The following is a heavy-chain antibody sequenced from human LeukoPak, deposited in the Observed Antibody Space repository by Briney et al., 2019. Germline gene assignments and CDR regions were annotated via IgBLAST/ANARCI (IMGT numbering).Heavy chain of an antibody. Sequence: SETLSLTCIVSGGSISSYYWSWIRQPPGKGLEWIGYIYYSGSTNYNPSLKSRVTISADTSKNQFSLKLTSVTAADTAVYYCARETGGQVDYWGQGTLVTVSS. CDR2: IYYSGST. CDR3: ARETGGQVDY. CDR1: GGSISSYY. J-gene: IGHJ4*02. V-gene: IGHV4-59*01. D-gene: IGHD4-23*01.